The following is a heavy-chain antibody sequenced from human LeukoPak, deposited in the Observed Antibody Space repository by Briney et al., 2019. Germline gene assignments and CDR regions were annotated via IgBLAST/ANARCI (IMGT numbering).Heavy chain of an antibody. V-gene: IGHV3-23*01. CDR3: TKEGASLGSGYFDC. CDR1: GFTFSSYA. J-gene: IGHJ4*02. D-gene: IGHD3-10*01. Sequence: GGSLRLSCAASGFTFSSYAMSWVRQAPGKGLEWVAAIGGSGDHTFYADSVKGRFTISRDNSKNTLYLQMNSLRVEDAALYYCTKEGASLGSGYFDCWGQGTRVTVSS. CDR2: IGGSGDHT.